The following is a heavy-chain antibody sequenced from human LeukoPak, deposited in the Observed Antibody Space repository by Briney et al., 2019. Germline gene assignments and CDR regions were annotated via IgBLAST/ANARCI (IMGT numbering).Heavy chain of an antibody. CDR2: ISGSGGST. CDR3: AKRLRFLEWLLEDYYFDY. CDR1: GFTFSSYA. D-gene: IGHD3-3*01. V-gene: IGHV3-23*01. Sequence: GGSLRLSCAAFGFTFSSYAMSWVRQAPGKGLEWVSAISGSGGSTYYADSVKGRFTISRDNSKNTLYLQMNSLRAEDTAVYYCAKRLRFLEWLLEDYYFDYWGQGTLVTVSS. J-gene: IGHJ4*02.